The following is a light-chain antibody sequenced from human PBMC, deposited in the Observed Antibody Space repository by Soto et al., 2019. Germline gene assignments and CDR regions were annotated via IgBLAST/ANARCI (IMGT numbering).Light chain of an antibody. V-gene: IGKV4-1*01. Sequence: DIVMTQSPDSLAVSLGERATINCKSSQSVLYSSNNKNYLAWYQQKPGQPPKLLIYRASTREPGVPDRFSGSGSGTDFTPTISSLQAEDVAFYYCQQYYSTPITFGQGTRLEIK. J-gene: IGKJ5*01. CDR1: QSVLYSSNNKNY. CDR3: QQYYSTPIT. CDR2: RAS.